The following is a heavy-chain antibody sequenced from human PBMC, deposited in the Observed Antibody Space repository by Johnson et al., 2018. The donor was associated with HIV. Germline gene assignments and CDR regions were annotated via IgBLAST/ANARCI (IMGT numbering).Heavy chain of an antibody. J-gene: IGHJ3*02. V-gene: IGHV3-30*04. CDR1: GFTFSSYA. CDR3: AKELALYSSGYGGDAFDI. CDR2: ISYDGSNK. Sequence: QVQLVESGGGVVQPGRSLRLSCAASGFTFSSYAMHWVRQAPGKGLEWVAVISYDGSNKCYADSVKGRFTISRDNSKNTLYLQMNSLRAEDTAVYYCAKELALYSSGYGGDAFDIWGQGTMVTVSS. D-gene: IGHD6-19*01.